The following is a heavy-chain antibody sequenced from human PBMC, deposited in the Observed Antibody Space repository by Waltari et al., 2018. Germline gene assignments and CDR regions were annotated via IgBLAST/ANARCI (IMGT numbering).Heavy chain of an antibody. CDR1: GGSFSGYY. Sequence: QVQLQQWGAGLLKPSETLSLTCAVYGGSFSGYYWSWIRQPPGKGLEWIGEINHSGSTNYNPSLKSRVTISVDTSKNQFSLKLSSVTAADTAVYYCARSRITIFAGWFDPWGQGTLVTVSS. J-gene: IGHJ5*02. CDR2: INHSGST. V-gene: IGHV4-34*01. CDR3: ARSRITIFAGWFDP. D-gene: IGHD3-3*01.